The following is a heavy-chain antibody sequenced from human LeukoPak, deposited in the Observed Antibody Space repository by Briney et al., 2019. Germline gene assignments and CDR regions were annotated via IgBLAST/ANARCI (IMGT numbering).Heavy chain of an antibody. CDR1: GFTFSSYG. J-gene: IGHJ3*02. CDR2: IRYDGSNK. D-gene: IGHD4-17*01. V-gene: IGHV3-30*02. Sequence: PGGSLRLSCAASGFTFSSYGMHWVRQAPGKGLEWVAFIRYDGSNKYYADSVKGRFTISRDNSKNTLYLQMNSLRAEDTAVYYCARETTTVTDAFDIWGQGTMVTVSS. CDR3: ARETTTVTDAFDI.